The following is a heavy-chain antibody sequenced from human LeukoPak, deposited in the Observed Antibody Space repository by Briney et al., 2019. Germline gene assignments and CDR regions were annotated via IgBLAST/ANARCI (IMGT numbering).Heavy chain of an antibody. V-gene: IGHV4-59*01. Sequence: SETLSLTCTVSGGSISSYYWSWIRQPPGKGLEWIGYIYYSGSTNYNPSLKSRVTISVDTSKNQFSLKLSSVTAADTAVYYCARAPSGLYYFDYWGQGTLVTVSS. J-gene: IGHJ4*02. CDR1: GGSISSYY. D-gene: IGHD6-19*01. CDR2: IYYSGST. CDR3: ARAPSGLYYFDY.